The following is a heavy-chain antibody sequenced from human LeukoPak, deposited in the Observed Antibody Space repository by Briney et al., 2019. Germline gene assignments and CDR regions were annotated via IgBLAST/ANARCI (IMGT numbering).Heavy chain of an antibody. CDR1: GFTVSSNY. D-gene: IGHD6-13*01. V-gene: IGHV3-66*02. CDR2: IYSGGST. CDR3: ARGHSSSWYYFDY. J-gene: IGHJ4*02. Sequence: GGSLRLSCAASGFTVSSNYMSWVRQAPGKGLEWVSVIYSGGSTYYADSVKGRFTISRDNSKNTLYLQMNSLRAEDTAVYYCARGHSSSWYYFDYWGQGTLVTVSS.